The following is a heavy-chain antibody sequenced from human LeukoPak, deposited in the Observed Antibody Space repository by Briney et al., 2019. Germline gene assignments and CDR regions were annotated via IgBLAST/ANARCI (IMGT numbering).Heavy chain of an antibody. Sequence: GGSLRLPCAASGVTFSSHAMFWVRQAPGKGLEWVAVIWYDGSNQYYADSVKGRFTISRDNSKNTLYLQMNSLRAEDTAVYYCARDKRYGSGSYSSYGMDVWGQGTTVTVSS. V-gene: IGHV3-33*01. CDR1: GVTFSSHA. CDR3: ARDKRYGSGSYSSYGMDV. CDR2: IWYDGSNQ. D-gene: IGHD3-10*01. J-gene: IGHJ6*02.